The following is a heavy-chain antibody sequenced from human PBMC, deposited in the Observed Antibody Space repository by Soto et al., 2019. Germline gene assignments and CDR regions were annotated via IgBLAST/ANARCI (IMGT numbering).Heavy chain of an antibody. CDR3: ARDRDDYGRNSKDWYFDL. CDR1: GGTFSSYA. J-gene: IGHJ2*01. V-gene: IGHV1-69*01. CDR2: IIPIFGTA. D-gene: IGHD4-17*01. Sequence: QVQLVQSGAEVKKPGSSVKVSCKASGGTFSSYAISWVRQAPGQGLEWMGGIIPIFGTANYAQKFQGRVTITADESTRTAYMELSSLRSEDTAVYYCARDRDDYGRNSKDWYFDLWGRGTLVTVSS.